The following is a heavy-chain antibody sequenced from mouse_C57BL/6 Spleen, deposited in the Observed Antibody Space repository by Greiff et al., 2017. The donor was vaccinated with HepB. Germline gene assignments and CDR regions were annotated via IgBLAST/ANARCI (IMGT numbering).Heavy chain of an antibody. Sequence: EVQGVESGGGLVQPGGSMKLSCVASGFTFSNYWMNWVRQSPEKGLEWVAQIRLKSDNYATHYAESVKGRFTISRDDSKSSVYLQMNNLRAEDTGIYYCTGPYYLDYWGQGTTLTVSS. CDR3: TGPYYLDY. CDR2: IRLKSDNYAT. J-gene: IGHJ2*01. D-gene: IGHD1-1*02. CDR1: GFTFSNYW. V-gene: IGHV6-3*01.